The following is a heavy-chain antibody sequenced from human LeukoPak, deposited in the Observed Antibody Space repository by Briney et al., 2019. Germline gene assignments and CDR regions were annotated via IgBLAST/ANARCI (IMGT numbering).Heavy chain of an antibody. J-gene: IGHJ3*01. V-gene: IGHV3-23*01. CDR2: ISWGGTKT. CDR3: AKCSASYDNDAFDV. Sequence: GGSLRLSCSASGFTFYSYAMNWVRHAPGKGLEWVSFISWGGTKTRYADSVKGQFTISRDNSKNTLYLQMNILRPEDTAIYYCAKCSASYDNDAFDVWGQGTMVSVSS. CDR1: GFTFYSYA. D-gene: IGHD3-10*02.